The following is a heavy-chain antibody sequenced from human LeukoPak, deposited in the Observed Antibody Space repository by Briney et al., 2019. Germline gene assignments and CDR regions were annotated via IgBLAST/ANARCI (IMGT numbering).Heavy chain of an antibody. Sequence: GESLKISCQASGFNFANYWIAWVRQMPGKGREWMGIIYPDDSDTRYSPPFEGQVTISADKSISTAYLQWSSLTASDTAKYYCATHSYGDYSFAFWGQATLVIVSS. D-gene: IGHD4-17*01. V-gene: IGHV5-51*01. CDR2: IYPDDSDT. CDR1: GFNFANYW. J-gene: IGHJ4*02. CDR3: ATHSYGDYSFAF.